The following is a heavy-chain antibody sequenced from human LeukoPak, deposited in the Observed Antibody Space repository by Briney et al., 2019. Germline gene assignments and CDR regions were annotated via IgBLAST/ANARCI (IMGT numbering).Heavy chain of an antibody. CDR3: VAGAGWLPDY. CDR2: IKGDGSER. Sequence: GGSLRLSCAASGLTYSTYWMNWVRQAPGKGLEWVANIKGDGSERNYVDSLKGRFTISRDNAVNSLYLQMNSLRVEDTAVYYCVAGAGWLPDYWGQGTLVTVSS. D-gene: IGHD6-19*01. CDR1: GLTYSTYW. J-gene: IGHJ4*02. V-gene: IGHV3-7*02.